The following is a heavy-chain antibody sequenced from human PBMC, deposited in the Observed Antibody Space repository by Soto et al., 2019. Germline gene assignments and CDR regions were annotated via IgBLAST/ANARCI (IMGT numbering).Heavy chain of an antibody. V-gene: IGHV4-34*01. CDR3: ARGGGYCTNGVCRYYYGMDV. CDR2: INHSGST. D-gene: IGHD2-8*01. J-gene: IGHJ6*02. CDR1: GGSFSGYY. Sequence: SETLSLTCAVYGGSFSGYYWSWIRQPPGKGLEWIGEINHSGSTNYNPSLKSRVTISVDTSKNQFSLKLSSVTAADTAVYYCARGGGYCTNGVCRYYYGMDVWGQGTTVTVSS.